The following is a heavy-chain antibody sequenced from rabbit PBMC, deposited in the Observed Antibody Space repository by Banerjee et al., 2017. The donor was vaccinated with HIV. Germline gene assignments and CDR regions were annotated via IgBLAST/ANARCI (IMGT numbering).Heavy chain of an antibody. CDR3: ARDLPGVIGWNFYL. V-gene: IGHV1S45*01. Sequence: QEQLVESGGGLVKPEGSLTLSCTASGFSFSNKAVMCWVRQAPGKGLELIACINTATGKDVYASWAKGRFTISTTSSTTVTLQMTSLTAADTATYFCARDLPGVIGWNFYLWGQGTLVTVS. D-gene: IGHD1-1*01. CDR2: INTATGKD. J-gene: IGHJ4*01. CDR1: GFSFSNKAV.